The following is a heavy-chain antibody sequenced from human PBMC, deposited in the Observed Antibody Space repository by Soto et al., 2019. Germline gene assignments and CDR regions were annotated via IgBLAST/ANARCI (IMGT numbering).Heavy chain of an antibody. J-gene: IGHJ2*01. V-gene: IGHV3-11*01. CDR1: GFSFRDYY. Sequence: QVQLVESGGALVKPGGSLRLSCAASGFSFRDYYMSWIRQAPGKGLEWISYISGSGNTIYYADSVKGRFIISRDNSKNTLYLQMNSLRAEDTAVYYCARDYYDSSGYYYWYFDLWGRGTLVTVSS. CDR3: ARDYYDSSGYYYWYFDL. D-gene: IGHD3-22*01. CDR2: ISGSGNTI.